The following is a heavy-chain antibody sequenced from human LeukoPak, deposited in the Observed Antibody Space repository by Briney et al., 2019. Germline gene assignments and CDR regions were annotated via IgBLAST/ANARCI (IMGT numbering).Heavy chain of an antibody. CDR2: INHSGST. J-gene: IGHJ4*02. V-gene: IGHV4-34*01. Sequence: PSETLSLTCAVYGGSFSGYYWSWIRQPPGKGLEWIGEINHSGSTYYNPSLKSRVTISVDTSKNQFSLKLSSVTAADTAVYYCARGPSPDYWGQGTLVTVSS. CDR1: GGSFSGYY. CDR3: ARGPSPDY.